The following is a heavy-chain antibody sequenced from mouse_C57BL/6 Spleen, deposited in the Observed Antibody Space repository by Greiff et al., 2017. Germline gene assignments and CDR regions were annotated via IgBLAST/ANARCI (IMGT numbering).Heavy chain of an antibody. D-gene: IGHD1-1*01. CDR1: GYTFTDYY. CDR2: INPNNGGT. J-gene: IGHJ3*01. Sequence: VQLQQSGPELVKPGASVKISCKASGYTFTDYYMNWVKQSHGTRLEWIGDINPNNGGTSYNQKFNGKATLTVDTSSTAAYMGLLSLTSEESAVYCGARNVRGVAWFAYWGQGTLVTVSA. V-gene: IGHV1-26*01. CDR3: ARNVRGVAWFAY.